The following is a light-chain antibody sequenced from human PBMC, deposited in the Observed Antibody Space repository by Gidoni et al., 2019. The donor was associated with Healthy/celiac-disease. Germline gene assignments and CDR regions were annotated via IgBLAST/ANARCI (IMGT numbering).Light chain of an antibody. CDR2: DVS. CDR1: SSDVGGYNY. V-gene: IGLV2-14*03. CDR3: SSYTSSSTVV. Sequence: SSLPPPSSVSWSPGPSITISCTGTSSDVGGYNYVSWYQQHPGKAPKLMIYDVSNRPSGVSNRFSGSKSGNTASLTISGLQAEDEADYYCSSYTSSSTVVFGGGTKLTV. J-gene: IGLJ2*01.